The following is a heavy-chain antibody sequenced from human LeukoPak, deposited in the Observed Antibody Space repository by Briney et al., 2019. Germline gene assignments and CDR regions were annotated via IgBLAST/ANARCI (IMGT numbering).Heavy chain of an antibody. V-gene: IGHV4-59*01. Sequence: SETLSLTCTVSGGSISSYYWSWIRQPPGKGLEWIGYIYYSGSTNYNPSLKSRVTISVDTSKNQFSLKLSSVPAADTAVYYCARVHCGGDCYSLFDPWGQGTLVTVSS. J-gene: IGHJ5*02. CDR3: ARVHCGGDCYSLFDP. CDR1: GGSISSYY. D-gene: IGHD2-21*02. CDR2: IYYSGST.